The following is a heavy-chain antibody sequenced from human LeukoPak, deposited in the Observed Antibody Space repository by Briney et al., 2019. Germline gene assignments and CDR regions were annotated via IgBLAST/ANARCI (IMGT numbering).Heavy chain of an antibody. V-gene: IGHV3-30-3*01. CDR3: ARTYCTNGVCYGFDY. J-gene: IGHJ4*02. CDR2: ISYDGSNK. CDR1: GFTFSSYA. D-gene: IGHD2-8*01. Sequence: GGSLRLSCAASGFTFSSYAMHWVRQAPGKGLEWVAVISYDGSNKYYADSVKGRFTISRDNSKNTLYLQMDSLRAEDTAVYYCARTYCTNGVCYGFDYWGQGTLVTVSS.